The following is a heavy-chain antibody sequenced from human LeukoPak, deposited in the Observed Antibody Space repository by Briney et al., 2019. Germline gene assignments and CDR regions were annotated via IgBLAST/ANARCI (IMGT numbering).Heavy chain of an antibody. V-gene: IGHV4-39*01. CDR1: GGSINSDTSY. J-gene: IGHJ1*01. Sequence: SETLSLTCAVSGGSINSDTSYWGWVRQPPEKGLEWIGSIYYSRSTYYNPSLQSRVNISVDTSKNQFSLNLGSVTAADTAIYYCARHGTSWDEYFHHWGQGTLVTVSS. CDR3: ARHGTSWDEYFHH. D-gene: IGHD1-26*01. CDR2: IYYSRST.